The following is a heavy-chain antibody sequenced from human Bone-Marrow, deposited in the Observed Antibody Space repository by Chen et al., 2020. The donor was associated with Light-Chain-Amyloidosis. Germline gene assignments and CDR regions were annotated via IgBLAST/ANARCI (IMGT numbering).Heavy chain of an antibody. J-gene: IGHJ5*02. V-gene: IGHV3-30*18. Sequence: QVQLVESGGGVVQPGRSLRLSCAASGFTFSSYGMHWVRQAPGKGLEWVAVISYDGSNKYYADSVKGRFTISRDNSKNTLYLQMNSRRAEDTAVYYCAKDFSRPSARACSPPPAHSFDPWGQGTLVTVSS. D-gene: IGHD6-6*01. CDR3: AKDFSRPSARACSPPPAHSFDP. CDR2: ISYDGSNK. CDR1: GFTFSSYG.